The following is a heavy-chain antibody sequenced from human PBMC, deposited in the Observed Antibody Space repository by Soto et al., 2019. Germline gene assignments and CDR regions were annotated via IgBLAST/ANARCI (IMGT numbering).Heavy chain of an antibody. V-gene: IGHV3-7*02. CDR2: IKPDGSAK. J-gene: IGHJ4*02. CDR3: TDGGAY. Sequence: TGGSLSLSCAASELPFSQYWMNWVRQAPGKGLEWVANIKPDGSAKAYVDSVRGRFTISRDNARNSLYLQMNSLRAEDTAMYYCTDGGAYWGQGTVVTVSS. D-gene: IGHD2-21*01. CDR1: ELPFSQYW.